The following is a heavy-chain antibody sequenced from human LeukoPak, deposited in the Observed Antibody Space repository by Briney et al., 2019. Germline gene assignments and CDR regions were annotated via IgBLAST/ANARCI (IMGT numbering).Heavy chain of an antibody. CDR1: GFTFSSYW. V-gene: IGHV3-7*01. J-gene: IGHJ6*03. CDR2: IKQDGSEK. CDR3: ARCITIFGVVINGYYYMDV. Sequence: SGGSLRLSCAASGFTFSSYWMSWVRQAPGKGLEWVANIKQDGSEKYYVDSVQGRFTISRDNAKNSLYLQMNSLRAEDTAVYYCARCITIFGVVINGYYYMDVWGKGTTVTVSS. D-gene: IGHD3-3*01.